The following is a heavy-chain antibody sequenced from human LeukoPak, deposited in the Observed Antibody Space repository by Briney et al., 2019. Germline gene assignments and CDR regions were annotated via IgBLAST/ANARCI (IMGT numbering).Heavy chain of an antibody. J-gene: IGHJ4*02. Sequence: GGSLRLSCVASGFTFSSYAMSWVRQAPGKGLEWVSAISGSGGSTYYADSVKGRFTISRDNSKNTLYLQMNSLRAEDTAVYYCAKGDYYDSRGYFDYWGQGTLVTVSS. V-gene: IGHV3-23*01. D-gene: IGHD3-22*01. CDR3: AKGDYYDSRGYFDY. CDR2: ISGSGGST. CDR1: GFTFSSYA.